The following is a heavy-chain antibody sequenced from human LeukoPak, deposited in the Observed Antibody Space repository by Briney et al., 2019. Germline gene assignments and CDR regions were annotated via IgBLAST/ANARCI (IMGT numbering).Heavy chain of an antibody. J-gene: IGHJ4*02. CDR2: ISSSSSYT. Sequence: GGSLRLSCAASGFTFSDYYMSWIRQAPGKGLGWVSYISSSSSYTNYADSVKGRFTISRDNAKNSLYLQMDSLRAEDTAVYYCARLWFGSFDYWGQGTLVTVSS. V-gene: IGHV3-11*06. D-gene: IGHD3-10*01. CDR1: GFTFSDYY. CDR3: ARLWFGSFDY.